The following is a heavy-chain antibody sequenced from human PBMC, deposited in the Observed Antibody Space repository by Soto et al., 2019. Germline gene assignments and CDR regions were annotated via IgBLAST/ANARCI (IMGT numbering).Heavy chain of an antibody. Sequence: GGSLRLSCAVSGFTFKSYAMSWVRQAPGKGLEWVSGISGSGGSTFYADSVKGRYTISRDNSKNTLYLQIDGLTAEDTAVYYCAKVGIYCSDGVCTAYWGQGTLVTVSS. CDR3: AKVGIYCSDGVCTAY. CDR2: ISGSGGST. CDR1: GFTFKSYA. V-gene: IGHV3-23*01. J-gene: IGHJ4*02. D-gene: IGHD2-8*01.